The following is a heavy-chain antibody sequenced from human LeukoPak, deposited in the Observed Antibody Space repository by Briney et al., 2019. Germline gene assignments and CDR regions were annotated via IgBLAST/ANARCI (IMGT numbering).Heavy chain of an antibody. CDR3: AKGSSGYFVDL. D-gene: IGHD3-22*01. Sequence: GGSLRLSCAASGFTFSSYAMHWVRQAPGKGLEWVAVISYDGSNKYYADFVKGRFTISRDNSKNTLFLQMNSLRAEDTALYYCAKGSSGYFVDLRGQGTLVTVSS. CDR2: ISYDGSNK. V-gene: IGHV3-30*07. J-gene: IGHJ5*02. CDR1: GFTFSSYA.